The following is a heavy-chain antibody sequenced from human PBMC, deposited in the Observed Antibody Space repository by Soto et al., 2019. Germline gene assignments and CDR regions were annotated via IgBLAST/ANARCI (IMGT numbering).Heavy chain of an antibody. CDR3: VKDGSSGWPYYYGLDV. Sequence: QVQLVESGGGGVQPGRSLRLSCAASGFTFSSYGMHWVRQAPGKGLVWVAVISYAGRNKYYADSVKGRFTISRDNSKNTLYLQMSSLRAEDTAVYYCVKDGSSGWPYYYGLDVWGQGTTVTVSS. D-gene: IGHD6-19*01. J-gene: IGHJ6*02. CDR2: ISYAGRNK. CDR1: GFTFSSYG. V-gene: IGHV3-30*18.